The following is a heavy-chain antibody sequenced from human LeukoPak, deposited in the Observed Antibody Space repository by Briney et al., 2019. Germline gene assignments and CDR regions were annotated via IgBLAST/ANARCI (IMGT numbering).Heavy chain of an antibody. CDR2: IWYDGSNK. CDR1: GFTFSSYG. CDR3: AREPLFCSSTSCYIYFQH. D-gene: IGHD2-2*02. Sequence: PGRSLRLSCAASGFTFSSYGMHWVRQAPGKGLEWVAVIWYDGSNKYYADSVKGRFTISRDNSKNTLYLQMNSLRAEDTAVYYCAREPLFCSSTSCYIYFQHWGQGTLVTVSS. J-gene: IGHJ1*01. V-gene: IGHV3-33*08.